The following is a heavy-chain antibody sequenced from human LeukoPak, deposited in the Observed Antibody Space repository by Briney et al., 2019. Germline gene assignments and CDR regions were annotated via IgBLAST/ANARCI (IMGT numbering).Heavy chain of an antibody. CDR2: ISGSGGST. V-gene: IGHV3-23*01. CDR1: GFTFSSYA. J-gene: IGHJ6*03. D-gene: IGHD3-3*01. Sequence: GGSLRLSCAASGFTFSSYAMSWVRQAPGKGLEWVSAISGSGGSTYYADSVKGRFTISRDNAKNSLYLQMNSLRAEDTAVYYCAITTIFGVVIIPHHYYYMDVWGKGTTVTVSS. CDR3: AITTIFGVVIIPHHYYYMDV.